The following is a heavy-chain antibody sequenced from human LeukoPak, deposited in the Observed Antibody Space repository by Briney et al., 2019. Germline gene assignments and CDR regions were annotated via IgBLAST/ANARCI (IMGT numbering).Heavy chain of an antibody. CDR1: GGTFSSYA. CDR3: ASQGLQSNPYYYYYMDV. J-gene: IGHJ6*03. V-gene: IGHV1-69*05. CDR2: IIPIFGTA. Sequence: SVKVSCKASGGTFSSYAISWVRQAPGQGLEWMGRIIPIFGTANYAQKFQGRVTITTDESTSTAYMELSSLRSEDTAVYYCASQGLQSNPYYYYYMDVWGKGTTVTVSS. D-gene: IGHD6-19*01.